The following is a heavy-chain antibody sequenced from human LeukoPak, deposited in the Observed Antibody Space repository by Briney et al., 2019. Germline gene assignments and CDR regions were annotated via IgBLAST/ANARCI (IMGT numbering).Heavy chain of an antibody. Sequence: GGSLRLSCAASGFTFSSYWMTWVRQAPGKGLEWVVNIKQDGSEQYYVDSVKGRFTISRDSAKNSLYLQMNSLRAEDTAEYYCARQSPVRDHYYDSSGPLHYWGQGTLVTVSS. J-gene: IGHJ4*02. CDR1: GFTFSSYW. D-gene: IGHD3-22*01. CDR3: ARQSPVRDHYYDSSGPLHY. V-gene: IGHV3-7*01. CDR2: IKQDGSEQ.